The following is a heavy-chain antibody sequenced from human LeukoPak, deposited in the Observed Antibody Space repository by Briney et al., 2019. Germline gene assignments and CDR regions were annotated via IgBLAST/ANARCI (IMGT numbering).Heavy chain of an antibody. D-gene: IGHD6-13*01. V-gene: IGHV3-30*04. J-gene: IGHJ4*02. CDR1: GFTFSSYA. CDR2: ISYDGSNK. Sequence: PGRSLRLSCAASGFTFSSYAMRWVRQAPGKGLEWVAVISYDGSNKYYADSVKGRFTISRDNSKNTLYLQMNSLRAEDTAVYYCARSPGKQQLVRPFDYWGQGTLVTVSS. CDR3: ARSPGKQQLVRPFDY.